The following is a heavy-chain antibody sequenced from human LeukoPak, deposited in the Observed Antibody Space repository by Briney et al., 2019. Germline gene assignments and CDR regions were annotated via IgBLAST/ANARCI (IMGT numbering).Heavy chain of an antibody. CDR2: INPNSGGT. V-gene: IGHV1-2*02. D-gene: IGHD6-13*01. J-gene: IGHJ4*02. CDR1: GYTFTGYY. Sequence: ASVKVSCKASGYTFTGYYMHWVRQAPGQGLEWMGWINPNSGGTNYAQKFQGRVTMTRDTSISTAYMELTSLRSDDTAVYYCARGTSAAGPFDNWGQGTLVTVSS. CDR3: ARGTSAAGPFDN.